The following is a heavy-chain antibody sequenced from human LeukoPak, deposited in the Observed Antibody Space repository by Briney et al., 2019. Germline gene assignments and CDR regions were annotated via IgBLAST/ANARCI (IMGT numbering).Heavy chain of an antibody. D-gene: IGHD6-6*01. CDR3: AKDTAEYSSSFDY. Sequence: VSGISWNSGSIGYADSVKGRFTISRDNAKNSLYLQMNSLRAEDTALYYCAKDTAEYSSSFDYWGQGTLVTVSS. V-gene: IGHV3-9*01. CDR2: ISWNSGSI. J-gene: IGHJ4*02.